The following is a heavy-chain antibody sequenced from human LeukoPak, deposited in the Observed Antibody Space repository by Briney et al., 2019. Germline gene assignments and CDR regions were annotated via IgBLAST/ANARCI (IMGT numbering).Heavy chain of an antibody. D-gene: IGHD3-16*02. J-gene: IGHJ4*02. CDR2: IYYSGST. CDR1: GGSISSYY. CDR3: ARVALSRTIDY. V-gene: IGHV4-59*08. Sequence: SETLSLTCTVSGGSISSYYWSWIRQPPGEGLEWIGYIYYSGSTYYNPSLKSRVTISVDTSKNQFSLKLSSVTAADTAVYYCARVALSRTIDYWGQGTLVTVSS.